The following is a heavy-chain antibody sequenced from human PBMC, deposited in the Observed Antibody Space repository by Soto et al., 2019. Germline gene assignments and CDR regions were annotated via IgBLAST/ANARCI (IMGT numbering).Heavy chain of an antibody. D-gene: IGHD3-22*01. V-gene: IGHV4-30-2*01. J-gene: IGHJ6*02. CDR3: ARPIVVAQVYYAIDV. CDR2: IYHSGST. CDR1: GGSISSGRYS. Sequence: SDSLSLACAASGGSISSGRYSWSWIRQPPGMGLEWIGHIYHSGSTHYNPSLESRVTMSVDRSKNQFSLKLSSVTAADTAVYYCARPIVVAQVYYAIDVWGQGTTVTVSS.